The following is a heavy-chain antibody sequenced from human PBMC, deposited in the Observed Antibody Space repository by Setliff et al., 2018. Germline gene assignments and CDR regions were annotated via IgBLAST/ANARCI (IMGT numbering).Heavy chain of an antibody. Sequence: PSETLSLTCGVSGGSFSGYYWSWIRQSPGGGLEWIGEINYSRVVNYKPSLKSRVSISLDTSKNQFSLRLTSLIAADTAVYYCARGRNIAARLLDSWGQGTLVTVSS. J-gene: IGHJ4*02. D-gene: IGHD6-6*01. CDR3: ARGRNIAARLLDS. CDR2: INYSRVV. CDR1: GGSFSGYY. V-gene: IGHV4-34*01.